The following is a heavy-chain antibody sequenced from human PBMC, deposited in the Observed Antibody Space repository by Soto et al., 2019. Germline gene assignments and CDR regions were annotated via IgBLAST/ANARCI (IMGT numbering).Heavy chain of an antibody. CDR3: ARRQISPPTRGAASARGGMDV. D-gene: IGHD6-13*01. CDR1: GFTFNNYG. CDR2: IWNDGNGY. V-gene: IGHV3-33*01. J-gene: IGHJ6*02. Sequence: GGSLRLSCAASGFTFNNYGMHWVRQAPGKGLEWVAVIWNDGNGYYYANSVKGRFTISRDNSKNTLYLQMSSLRVEDTAVYYYARRQISPPTRGAASARGGMDVWGQGTTVTV.